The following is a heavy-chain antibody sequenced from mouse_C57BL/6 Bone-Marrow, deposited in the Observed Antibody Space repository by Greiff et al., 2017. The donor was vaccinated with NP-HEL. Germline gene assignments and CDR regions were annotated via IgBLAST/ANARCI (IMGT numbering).Heavy chain of an antibody. J-gene: IGHJ3*01. V-gene: IGHV3-6*01. CDR3: ASKGYYYGSSYAWFAY. D-gene: IGHD1-1*01. CDR2: ISYDGSN. CDR1: GYSITSGYY. Sequence: DVQLQESGPGLVKPSQSLSLTCSVTGYSITSGYYWNWIRQFPGNKLEWMGYISYDGSNNYNPSLKNRISITRDTSKNQFFLKLNSVTTEDTATYYCASKGYYYGSSYAWFAYWGQGTLVTVSA.